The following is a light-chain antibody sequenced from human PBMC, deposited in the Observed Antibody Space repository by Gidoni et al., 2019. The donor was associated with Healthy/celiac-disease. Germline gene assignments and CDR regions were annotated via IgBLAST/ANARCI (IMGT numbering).Light chain of an antibody. V-gene: IGLV3-21*02. J-gene: IGLJ2*01. CDR2: DDS. CDR3: QVWDSSGDQGI. CDR1: NIGSKS. Sequence: SYVLTQPPSVSVAPGQTARITWGGNNIGSKSVQWYQQKPGQAPVLVVYDDSARPSGIPERFSASTSGNPAPLPISRFEAGDEAAYYCQVWDSSGDQGIFGGGPKLTVL.